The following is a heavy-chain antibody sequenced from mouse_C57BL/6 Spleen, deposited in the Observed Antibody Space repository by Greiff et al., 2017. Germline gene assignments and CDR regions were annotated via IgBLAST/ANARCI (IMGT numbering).Heavy chain of an antibody. J-gene: IGHJ4*01. CDR2: IDPSDSYT. V-gene: IGHV1-69*01. Sequence: QVQLQQPGAELVMPGASVKLSCKASGYTFTSYWMHWVKQRPGQGLEWIGEIDPSDSYTNYNQKFKGKSTLTVDKSSSTAYMQLSSLTSEDSAVYYCARFSTVYYARDYWGQGTSVTVAS. CDR3: ARFSTVYYARDY. CDR1: GYTFTSYW. D-gene: IGHD4-1*02.